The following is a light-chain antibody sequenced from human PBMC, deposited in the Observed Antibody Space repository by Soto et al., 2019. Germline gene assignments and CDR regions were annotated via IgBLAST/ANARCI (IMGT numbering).Light chain of an antibody. CDR1: QNISIY. V-gene: IGKV3-11*01. Sequence: IVLTHSPATLSFSRGKIATLSFRASQNISIYLIWYQQKPGQAPRLLIYDVSNRATGIPARFSGSGSGTDFSLTISSPEPEDFAVYYCQQRSHWPWTFGQGTKVDI. CDR2: DVS. CDR3: QQRSHWPWT. J-gene: IGKJ1*01.